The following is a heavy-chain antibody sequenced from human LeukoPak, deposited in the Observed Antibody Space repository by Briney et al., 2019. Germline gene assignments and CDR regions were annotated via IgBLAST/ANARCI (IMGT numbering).Heavy chain of an antibody. CDR2: FDPEDGET. V-gene: IGHV1-24*01. CDR3: ATGAIVATSGWFDP. Sequence: GASVKVSCKVSGYTLTELSMHWVRQAPGKGLEWMGGFDPEDGETIYAQKFQGRVTMTEDTSTDTAYMELSSLRSEDTAVYYCATGAIVATSGWFDPWGQGTLVTVSS. D-gene: IGHD5-12*01. J-gene: IGHJ5*02. CDR1: GYTLTELS.